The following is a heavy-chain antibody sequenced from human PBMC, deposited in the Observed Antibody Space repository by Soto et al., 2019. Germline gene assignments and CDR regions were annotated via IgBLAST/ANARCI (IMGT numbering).Heavy chain of an antibody. Sequence: EVQLVESGGVVVQPGGSLRLSCAASGFTFDDYTMHWVRQAPGKGLEWVSLISWDGGSTYYADSVKGRFTISRDNSKNSLYLQMNSLRTEDTALYYCAKEVAARGGPRHGMDVWGQGTTVTVSS. V-gene: IGHV3-43*01. D-gene: IGHD6-6*01. CDR1: GFTFDDYT. J-gene: IGHJ6*02. CDR2: ISWDGGST. CDR3: AKEVAARGGPRHGMDV.